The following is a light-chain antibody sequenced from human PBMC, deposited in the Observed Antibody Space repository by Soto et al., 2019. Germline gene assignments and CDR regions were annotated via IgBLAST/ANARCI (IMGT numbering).Light chain of an antibody. J-gene: IGKJ1*01. CDR3: QQYGSSPRT. CDR2: GAS. Sequence: EIVLTQSPGTLSLSPGERATLSCRASQSVSSNLLAWYRQKPGQAPRLLIYGASSRATGIPDRFSGSGSGTVFTLTISRLEPEDFAVYYCQQYGSSPRTFGQGTKVEIK. V-gene: IGKV3-20*01. CDR1: QSVSSNL.